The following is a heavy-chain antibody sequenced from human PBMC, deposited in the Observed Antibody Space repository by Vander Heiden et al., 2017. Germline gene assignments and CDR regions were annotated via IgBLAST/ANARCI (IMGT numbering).Heavy chain of an antibody. J-gene: IGHJ4*02. Sequence: VQLVQSGAEVKKPGASVKVSCTASGYTFTAYYRRWGRQAPGQGLGWMGWIDPYSGGTNLAQKFQGRVTMTRDTSISTAYMELSSLRSDDTAMFYCARGLDCSSTSCYTYWGQGTLVTVSS. V-gene: IGHV1-2*02. CDR3: ARGLDCSSTSCYTY. CDR1: GYTFTAYY. D-gene: IGHD2-2*02. CDR2: IDPYSGGT.